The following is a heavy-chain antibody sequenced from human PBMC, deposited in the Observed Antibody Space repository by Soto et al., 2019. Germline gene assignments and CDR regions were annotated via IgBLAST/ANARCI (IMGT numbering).Heavy chain of an antibody. D-gene: IGHD3-22*01. Sequence: GGSLRLSCTASGFTFSSYAMSWVRQAPGRGLEWVSAISGSGGSTYYADSAKGRFTISRDNSKNTLYLQMNSLRAEDTAVYYCAKDSDYYDSSGFYYQAQLDYWGQGTLVTVSS. CDR2: ISGSGGST. J-gene: IGHJ4*02. CDR1: GFTFSSYA. V-gene: IGHV3-23*01. CDR3: AKDSDYYDSSGFYYQAQLDY.